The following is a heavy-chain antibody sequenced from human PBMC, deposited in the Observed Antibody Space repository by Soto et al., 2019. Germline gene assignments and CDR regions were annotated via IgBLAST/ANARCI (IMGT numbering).Heavy chain of an antibody. D-gene: IGHD2-2*03. CDR1: RFTFSSYG. CDR2: IWYDGSNK. Sequence: PGGSLRLSCAPSRFTFSSYGMHWVRQAPGKGLEWVAVIWYDGSNKYYADSVKGRFTISRDNSKSTLYLQMNSLRAEDTAVYYCARVGFMDHAAFDIWGQGTMVTVSS. J-gene: IGHJ3*02. CDR3: ARVGFMDHAAFDI. V-gene: IGHV3-33*01.